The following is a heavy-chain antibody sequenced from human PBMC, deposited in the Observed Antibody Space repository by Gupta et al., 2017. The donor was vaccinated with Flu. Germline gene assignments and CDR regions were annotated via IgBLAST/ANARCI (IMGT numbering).Heavy chain of an antibody. CDR2: IYYSGST. D-gene: IGHD5-12*01. J-gene: IGHJ4*02. CDR3: ARALGYAYYFDY. V-gene: IGHV4-59*01. CDR1: GGSISIYY. Sequence: QVQLQESGPGLVTPSETLSLTCTVSGGSISIYYWSWIRQPPGKGLEWIGYIYYSGSTNYNPSLKSRVTISVDTSKNQFSLKLSSVTAADTAVYYCARALGYAYYFDYWGQGTLVTVSS.